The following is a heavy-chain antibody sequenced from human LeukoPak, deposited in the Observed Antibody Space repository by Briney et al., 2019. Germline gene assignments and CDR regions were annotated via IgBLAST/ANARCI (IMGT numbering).Heavy chain of an antibody. J-gene: IGHJ6*03. V-gene: IGHV1-18*01. CDR3: ARDRVWGSRRNYMDV. D-gene: IGHD2-2*01. CDR1: GYTFTSYG. CDR2: ISAYNGNT. Sequence: ASVKVSCKASGYTFTSYGISWVRQAPGQGLEWMGWISAYNGNTNYAQKLQGRVTMTTDTSTSTAYMELSRLRSDDTAVYYCARDRVWGSRRNYMDVWGKGTTVTVSS.